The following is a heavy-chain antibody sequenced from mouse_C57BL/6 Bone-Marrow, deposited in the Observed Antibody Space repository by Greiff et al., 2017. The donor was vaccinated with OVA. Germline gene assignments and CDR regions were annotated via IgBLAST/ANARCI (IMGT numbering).Heavy chain of an antibody. CDR3: ARQGDYDGFAY. CDR2: INSDGGST. V-gene: IGHV5-2*01. D-gene: IGHD2-4*01. Sequence: EVKLVESGGGLVQPGESLKLSCESNEYEFPSHDMSWVRKTPEKRLELVAAINSDGGSTYYPDNMERRFIISRDNTKKTLYLQRSSLRSEDTALYYCARQGDYDGFAYWGQGTLVTVSA. CDR1: EYEFPSHD. J-gene: IGHJ3*01.